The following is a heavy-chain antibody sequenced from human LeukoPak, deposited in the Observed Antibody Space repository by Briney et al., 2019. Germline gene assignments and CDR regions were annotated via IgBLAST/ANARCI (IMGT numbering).Heavy chain of an antibody. V-gene: IGHV4-39*01. CDR3: ARRDCSTTSCNFDY. CDR1: GGSISSSSYY. CDR2: IYYDGST. J-gene: IGHJ4*02. Sequence: SETPSLTCTVSGGSISSSSYYWGWIRQPPGKGLEWIGIIYYDGSTYYNPSLKSRVTISVDTSKNQFSLKLSSVTAADTAVYYCARRDCSTTSCNFDYWGQGTLVTVSS. D-gene: IGHD2-2*01.